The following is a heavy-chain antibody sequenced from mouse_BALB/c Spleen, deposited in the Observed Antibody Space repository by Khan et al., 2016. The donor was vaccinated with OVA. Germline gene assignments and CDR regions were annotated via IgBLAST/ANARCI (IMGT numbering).Heavy chain of an antibody. V-gene: IGHV1S137*01. CDR3: TRGGGGDRFLY. Sequence: QVQLKQSGAELVRPGVSVKISCKGSGYTFTDFTMHWVKQSHAMSLEWIGVISTYYGDADYNQKFKGKATMTVEKSSNTAYMNLARLTSEDSAVYFCTRGGGGDRFLYWGQGTLVTVSA. CDR1: GYTFTDFT. CDR2: ISTYYGDA. J-gene: IGHJ3*01. D-gene: IGHD1-1*02.